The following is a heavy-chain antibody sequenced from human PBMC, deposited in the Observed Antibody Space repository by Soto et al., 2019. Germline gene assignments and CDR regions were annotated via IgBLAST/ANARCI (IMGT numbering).Heavy chain of an antibody. V-gene: IGHV1-46*01. D-gene: IGHD2-2*01. CDR2: INPSGGST. Sequence: ASVKVSCKASGYTFTSYDMHWVRQAPGQGLEWMGIINPSGGSTSYAQKFQGRVTMTTDTSTSTAYMELRSLRSDDTAVYYCAKEYCDSSTCYLPDYWGQGALVTVSS. CDR3: AKEYCDSSTCYLPDY. CDR1: GYTFTSYD. J-gene: IGHJ4*02.